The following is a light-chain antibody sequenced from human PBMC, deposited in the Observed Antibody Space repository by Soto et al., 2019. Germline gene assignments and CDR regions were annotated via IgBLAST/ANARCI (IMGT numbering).Light chain of an antibody. J-gene: IGKJ1*01. CDR3: QQRSNWPWS. V-gene: IGKV3-11*01. Sequence: EIVLTPSPATLSLSPGERATLSCRASQTVSTYLAWFQQKPGQAPRLLIYGASNRATGIPARFSGTGSGTDFTLTISSLEPEDFAVYYCQQRSNWPWSFGQGTKVDIK. CDR2: GAS. CDR1: QTVSTY.